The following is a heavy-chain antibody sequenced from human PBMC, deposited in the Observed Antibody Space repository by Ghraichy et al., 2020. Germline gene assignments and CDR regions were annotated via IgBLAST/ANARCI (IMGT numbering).Heavy chain of an antibody. Sequence: LSLTCAASGFTFDDYAMHWVRQAPGKGLEWVSLISGDGGSTYYADSVKGRFTISRDNSKNSLYLQMNSLRTEDTALYYCAKGRGYSGYDYFYWGQGTLVTVSS. J-gene: IGHJ4*02. CDR1: GFTFDDYA. V-gene: IGHV3-43*02. CDR3: AKGRGYSGYDYFY. D-gene: IGHD5-12*01. CDR2: ISGDGGST.